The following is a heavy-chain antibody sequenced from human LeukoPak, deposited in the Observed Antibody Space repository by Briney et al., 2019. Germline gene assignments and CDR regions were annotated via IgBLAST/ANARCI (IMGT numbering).Heavy chain of an antibody. Sequence: PGGSLRPSCAASGFTISSYSMNWVRQAPGKGLHLVSSISSSSSYIYYADSVKGRFTISRDNAKNSLYLQMNSLRAEDTAVYYCARDGAVAGTQQLDYWGQGTLVTVSS. J-gene: IGHJ4*02. V-gene: IGHV3-21*01. CDR2: ISSSSSYI. D-gene: IGHD6-19*01. CDR3: ARDGAVAGTQQLDY. CDR1: GFTISSYS.